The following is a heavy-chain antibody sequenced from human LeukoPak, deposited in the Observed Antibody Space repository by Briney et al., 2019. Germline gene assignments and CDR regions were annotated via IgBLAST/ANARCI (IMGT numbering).Heavy chain of an antibody. CDR1: GFTFSSYG. CDR2: IAYDGSNK. D-gene: IGHD6-19*01. Sequence: PGGSLRLSCAASGFTFSSYGMHWVRQAPGKGLEWGAVIAYDGSNKYYADSVKGRFTISRDNSKNTLYLQMNSPRAEDTAVYYCAKAGGDIAVAGTGDYWGQGTLVTVSS. V-gene: IGHV3-30*18. CDR3: AKAGGDIAVAGTGDY. J-gene: IGHJ4*02.